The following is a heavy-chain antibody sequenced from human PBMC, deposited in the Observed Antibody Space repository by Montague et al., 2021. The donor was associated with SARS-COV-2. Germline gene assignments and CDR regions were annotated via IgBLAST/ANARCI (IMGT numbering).Heavy chain of an antibody. D-gene: IGHD2-2*01. Sequence: SETLSLTCAVYGGSFSGYYWSWIRQPPGKGLEWIGEIYHSGSTNYNPSLKSRVTISVDTSKNQFSLRLSSVTAADTAVYYCARDRGVHYQLQMPFYFDYWGQGTLVTVSS. CDR3: ARDRGVHYQLQMPFYFDY. CDR2: IYHSGST. V-gene: IGHV4-34*01. J-gene: IGHJ4*02. CDR1: GGSFSGYY.